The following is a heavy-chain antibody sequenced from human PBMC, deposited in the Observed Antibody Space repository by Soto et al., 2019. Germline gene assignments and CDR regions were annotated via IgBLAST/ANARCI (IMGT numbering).Heavy chain of an antibody. V-gene: IGHV1-18*01. J-gene: IGHJ6*03. D-gene: IGHD3-3*01. CDR2: ISAYNGNT. CDR1: GYTFTSYC. CDR3: ARGRSVDFWSGYHYYYYTYMDV. Sequence: GASVKVSCKASGYTFTSYCISWVRQAPGRGLEWMGWISAYNGNTNSAQKLQGRVTMTTDTSTSTAYMELRSLRSDDTAVYYCARGRSVDFWSGYHYYYYTYMDVWGKGTTVTVSS.